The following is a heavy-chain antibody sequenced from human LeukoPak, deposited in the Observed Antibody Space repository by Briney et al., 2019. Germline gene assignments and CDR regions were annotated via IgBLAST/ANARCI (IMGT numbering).Heavy chain of an antibody. CDR2: ISSSNSYI. CDR3: ARGLYYYDSSGPPPHYYMDV. V-gene: IGHV3-21*01. J-gene: IGHJ6*03. Sequence: GGSLRLSCAASGFTFSSYSMNWVRQAPGKGLEWVSSISSSNSYIYYADSVKGRFTISRDNAKNSLYLQMNSLRAEDTAVYYCARGLYYYDSSGPPPHYYMDVWGKGTTVTVSS. D-gene: IGHD3-22*01. CDR1: GFTFSSYS.